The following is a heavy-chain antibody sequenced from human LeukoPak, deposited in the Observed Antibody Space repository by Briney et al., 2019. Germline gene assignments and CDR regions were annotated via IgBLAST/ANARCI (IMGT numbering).Heavy chain of an antibody. Sequence: ASVKVSCKASGYSFTDYHIHWVRQAPGQGLEWMGWINTITGGTNYAQKFQGRVTLTRDTSITTVYMEMSSLRYDDTAVYYCARDRPGSGSWFDPWGQGTLVTVSS. J-gene: IGHJ5*02. D-gene: IGHD2-15*01. CDR2: INTITGGT. V-gene: IGHV1-2*02. CDR3: ARDRPGSGSWFDP. CDR1: GYSFTDYH.